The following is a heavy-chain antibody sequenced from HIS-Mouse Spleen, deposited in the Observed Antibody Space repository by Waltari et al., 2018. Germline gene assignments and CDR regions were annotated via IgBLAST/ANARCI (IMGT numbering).Heavy chain of an antibody. Sequence: QVQLQQWGAGLLKPSETLSLTCAVYGGSFSGYYWSWIRQPPGKGLEWIGEINHSGSTNSNPSLKSRVTISVDTSKNQFSLKLSSVTAADTAVYYCARPVWGGPGDYWGQGTLVTVSS. V-gene: IGHV4-34*01. CDR2: INHSGST. CDR1: GGSFSGYY. D-gene: IGHD2-21*02. CDR3: ARPVWGGPGDY. J-gene: IGHJ4*02.